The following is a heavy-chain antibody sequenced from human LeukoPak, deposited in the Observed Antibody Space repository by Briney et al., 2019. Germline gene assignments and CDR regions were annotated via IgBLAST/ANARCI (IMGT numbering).Heavy chain of an antibody. CDR1: GGSFSGYY. V-gene: IGHV4-34*01. CDR3: ARGRRSGAARGYYFDY. D-gene: IGHD6-6*01. Sequence: PSETLSLTCAVYGGSFSGYYWSWIRQPPGKGLEWIGEINHSGSTNYNPSLKSRVTISVDTSKNQFSLKLSSVTAADTAVYYCARGRRSGAARGYYFDYWGQGTLVTVSS. J-gene: IGHJ4*02. CDR2: INHSGST.